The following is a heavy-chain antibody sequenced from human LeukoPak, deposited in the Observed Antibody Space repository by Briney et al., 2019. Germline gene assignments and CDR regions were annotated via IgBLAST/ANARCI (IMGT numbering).Heavy chain of an antibody. CDR3: ARLYYYGSGSYYYYFDY. CDR2: IYYSGST. V-gene: IGHV4-31*03. D-gene: IGHD3-10*01. Sequence: SETLSLTCTVSGGSISSGGYYWSWIRQHPGKGPEWIGYIYYSGSTYYNPSLKSRVTISVDTSKNQFSLKLSSVTAADTAVYYCARLYYYGSGSYYYYFDYWGQGTLVTVSS. CDR1: GGSISSGGYY. J-gene: IGHJ4*02.